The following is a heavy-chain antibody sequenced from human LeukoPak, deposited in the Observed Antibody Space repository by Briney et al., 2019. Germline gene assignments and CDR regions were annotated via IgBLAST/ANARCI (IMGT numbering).Heavy chain of an antibody. J-gene: IGHJ4*02. CDR2: MNPNSGNT. V-gene: IGHV1-8*01. Sequence: ASVKVSCKASGYTFTSYDINWVRQATGQGLEWMGWMNPNSGNTGYAQKFQGRVTMTRNTSISTAYMELSSLRSEDTAVCYCARGLRITFGGVIAYWGQGTLVTVSS. D-gene: IGHD3-16*02. CDR3: ARGLRITFGGVIAY. CDR1: GYTFTSYD.